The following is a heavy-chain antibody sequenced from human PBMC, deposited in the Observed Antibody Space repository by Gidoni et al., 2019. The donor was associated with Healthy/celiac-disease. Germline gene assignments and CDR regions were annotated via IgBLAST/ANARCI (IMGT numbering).Heavy chain of an antibody. CDR1: GATFSSYA. D-gene: IGHD6-13*01. V-gene: IGHV1-69*01. Sequence: QVQLVQSGAELQKPGSSVQVSCKASGATFSSYAISWVRQDPGQGLEWMGGIIPIFGTANYAQKFQGRVTITADEATSTAYMELSSLRSEDTAVYYCARAKSSSWYYDWFDPWGQGTLVTVSS. J-gene: IGHJ5*02. CDR2: IIPIFGTA. CDR3: ARAKSSSWYYDWFDP.